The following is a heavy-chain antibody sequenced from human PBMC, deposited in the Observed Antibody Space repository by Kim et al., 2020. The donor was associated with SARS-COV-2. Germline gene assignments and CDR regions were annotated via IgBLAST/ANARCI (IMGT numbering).Heavy chain of an antibody. CDR3: ARGGGIGGKSGAARPYNWFDP. V-gene: IGHV3-11*01. CDR1: GFTFSDYY. CDR2: ISSSGSTI. D-gene: IGHD6-6*01. Sequence: GGSLRLSCAASGFTFSDYYMSWIRQAPGKGLEWVSYISSSGSTIYYADSVKGRFTISRDNAKNSLYLQMNSLRAEDTAVYYCARGGGIGGKSGAARPYNWFDPWGQGTLVTVSS. J-gene: IGHJ5*02.